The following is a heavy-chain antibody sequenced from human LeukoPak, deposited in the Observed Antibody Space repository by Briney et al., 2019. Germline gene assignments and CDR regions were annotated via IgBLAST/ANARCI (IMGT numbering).Heavy chain of an antibody. V-gene: IGHV3-48*03. J-gene: IGHJ5*02. CDR3: ARDVWFDA. CDR1: GFTFSSYE. Sequence: GGSLRLSCAASGFTFSSYEMNWVRQPPGKGLEWVSYISSGGSTIYYADSVKGRFTISRDNAKNSLYLQMNSLRAEDTALYYCARDVWFDAWGQGTLVTVSS. CDR2: ISSGGSTI.